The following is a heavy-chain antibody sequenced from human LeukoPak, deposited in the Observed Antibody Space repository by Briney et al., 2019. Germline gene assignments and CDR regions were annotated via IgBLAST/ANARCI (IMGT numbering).Heavy chain of an antibody. CDR3: ARANSATIPGVDP. V-gene: IGHV3-53*01. J-gene: IGHJ5*02. Sequence: GGSLRLSCAASGFTVSTNYMSWVRQAPGKGLEWLSIIYSDGSTYYADSVKGRFTIPRDNSKNTLYLQMSSLTAEDTAVYYCARANSATIPGVDPWGQGTLVTVSS. CDR2: IYSDGST. D-gene: IGHD1-26*01. CDR1: GFTVSTNY.